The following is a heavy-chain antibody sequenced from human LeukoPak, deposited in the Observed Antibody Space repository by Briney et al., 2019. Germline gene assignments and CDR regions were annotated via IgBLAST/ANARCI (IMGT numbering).Heavy chain of an antibody. CDR1: GFTFSSYG. CDR2: ISHDGSNK. CDR3: AKVGYGDYGGWFDY. Sequence: PGGSLRLSCAASGFTFSSYGMHWVRQAPGKGLEWVAVISHDGSNKYYADSVKGRFTISRGNSKNTLYLQMNSLRAEDTAVHYCAKVGYGDYGGWFDYWGQGTLVTVSS. D-gene: IGHD4-17*01. J-gene: IGHJ4*02. V-gene: IGHV3-30*18.